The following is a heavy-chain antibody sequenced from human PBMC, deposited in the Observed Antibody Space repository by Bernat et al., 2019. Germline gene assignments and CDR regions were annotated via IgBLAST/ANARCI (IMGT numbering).Heavy chain of an antibody. CDR3: ARDPYNWNDAGLDY. CDR1: GFTFSSYA. Sequence: QVQLVESGGGVVQPGRSLRLSCAASGFTFSSYAMHWVRQAPGKGLEWVAVIWYDGSNKYYADSVKGRFTISRDNSKNTLYLQMNSLRAEDTAVYYCARDPYNWNDAGLDYWGQGTLVTVSS. CDR2: IWYDGSNK. J-gene: IGHJ4*02. V-gene: IGHV3-33*08. D-gene: IGHD1-1*01.